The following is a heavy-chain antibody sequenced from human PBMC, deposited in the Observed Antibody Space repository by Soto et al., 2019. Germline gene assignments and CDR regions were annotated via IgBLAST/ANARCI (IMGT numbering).Heavy chain of an antibody. CDR2: MSGSGGST. V-gene: IGHV3-23*01. J-gene: IGHJ4*02. CDR3: EQDLASKCGGVIVNPLYFDY. CDR1: GFTFSSYA. Sequence: EVQLLESGGGLVQPGGSLRLSCAASGFTFSSYAMSWVRQAPGKGLEWVAAMSGSGGSTYYADSVKGRFTISRDNSRNTPYLQMNSLRDEDTAVYYCEQDLASKCGGVIVNPLYFDYWGQGTLVTVSS. D-gene: IGHD3-16*02.